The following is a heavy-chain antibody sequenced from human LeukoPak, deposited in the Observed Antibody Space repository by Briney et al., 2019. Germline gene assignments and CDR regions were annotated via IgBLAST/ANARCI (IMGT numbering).Heavy chain of an antibody. CDR3: ARDHGSDWHYFDY. CDR1: GFTFSSYE. V-gene: IGHV3-48*03. D-gene: IGHD6-19*01. CDR2: ISSSGNTI. J-gene: IGHJ4*02. Sequence: GGSLRLSCAASGFTFSSYEMNWVRQAPGKGLEWVSYISSSGNTIYYADSVKGRFTISRDNATNSLYLQMNSLRAEDTAVYYCARDHGSDWHYFDYWGQGTLVTVSS.